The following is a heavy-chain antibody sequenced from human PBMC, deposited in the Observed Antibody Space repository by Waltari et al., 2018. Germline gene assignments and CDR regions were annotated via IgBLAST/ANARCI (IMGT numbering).Heavy chain of an antibody. CDR3: ARSDYYDSRMDV. J-gene: IGHJ6*02. CDR2: IYYSGST. D-gene: IGHD3-22*01. V-gene: IGHV4-59*01. CDR1: GGSISSYY. Sequence: QVQLQESGPGLVKPSETLSLTCTVSGGSISSYYWSWIRQPPGKGLEWIGYIYYSGSTNYNPSLKSRVTISVDTSKNQFSLKLSSVTAADTAVYYCARSDYYDSRMDVWGQGTRSPSP.